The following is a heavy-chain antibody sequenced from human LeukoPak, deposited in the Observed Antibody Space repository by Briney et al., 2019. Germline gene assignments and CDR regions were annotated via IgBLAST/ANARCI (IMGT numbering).Heavy chain of an antibody. Sequence: SETLSLTCTVSGGSISSSSYYWGWIRQPPGKGLEWIGSIYYSGSTYYNPSLKSRVTILVDTSKNQFSLKLSSVTAADTAVYYCARVRLLWFGGGWFDPWGQGTLVTVSS. J-gene: IGHJ5*02. D-gene: IGHD3-10*01. CDR2: IYYSGST. V-gene: IGHV4-39*07. CDR1: GGSISSSSYY. CDR3: ARVRLLWFGGGWFDP.